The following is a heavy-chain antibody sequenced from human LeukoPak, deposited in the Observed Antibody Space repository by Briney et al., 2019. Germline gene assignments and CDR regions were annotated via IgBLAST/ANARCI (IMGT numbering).Heavy chain of an antibody. J-gene: IGHJ4*02. V-gene: IGHV4-38-2*01. CDR1: GYSISRGNH. CDR2: IFPSGTP. CDR3: ASLGGYQNGNFDY. D-gene: IGHD2-2*01. Sequence: NPSETLSLTCAVSGYSISRGNHWGWIRQPPEKGLEWIGSIFPSGTPYYNPSLKGRVTLSIDTSKNQFSLNLSAVTAADTAVYYCASLGGYQNGNFDYWGQGILVTVSS.